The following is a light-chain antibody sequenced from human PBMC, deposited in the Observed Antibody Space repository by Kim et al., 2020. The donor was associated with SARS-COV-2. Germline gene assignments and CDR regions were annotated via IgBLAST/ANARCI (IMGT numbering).Light chain of an antibody. V-gene: IGLV1-44*01. J-gene: IGLJ2*01. CDR2: SSN. CDR1: TSNIGSNT. CDR3: AAWDDSLNGVV. Sequence: GQRITSSCSGSTSNIGSNTVNCYQQLPGTAPKLLIYSSNQRPSGVPDRFSGSKSGTSASLAISGLQSEDEADYYCAAWDDSLNGVVFGGGTQLTVL.